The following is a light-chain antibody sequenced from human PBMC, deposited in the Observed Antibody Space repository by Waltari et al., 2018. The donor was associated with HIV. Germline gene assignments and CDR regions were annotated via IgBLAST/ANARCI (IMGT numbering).Light chain of an antibody. CDR2: KDS. Sequence: SYELTQPPSVSVSPGQTARITCSGDALPKQYAYWYQQKPGQAPVLVIYKDSERPSGIPERFSGSSSGTTVTLTISGVQAEDKADYYCQSADSSGTPVFGGGTKLTVL. CDR1: ALPKQY. CDR3: QSADSSGTPV. V-gene: IGLV3-25*03. J-gene: IGLJ2*01.